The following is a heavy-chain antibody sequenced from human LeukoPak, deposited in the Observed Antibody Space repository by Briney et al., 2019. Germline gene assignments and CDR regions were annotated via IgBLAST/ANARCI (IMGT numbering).Heavy chain of an antibody. CDR1: GFTFSNYA. Sequence: PGGSLRLSCVASGFTFSNYAVHWVRQAPGKGLEWVAVITYGGSNKYYADSVKGRFTISRDNSKNTLYLQMNSLRAEDTAVYYCARAPKLSIMITFGGVIVIESDAFDIWGQGTMVTVSS. J-gene: IGHJ3*02. CDR2: ITYGGSNK. CDR3: ARAPKLSIMITFGGVIVIESDAFDI. D-gene: IGHD3-16*02. V-gene: IGHV3-30*04.